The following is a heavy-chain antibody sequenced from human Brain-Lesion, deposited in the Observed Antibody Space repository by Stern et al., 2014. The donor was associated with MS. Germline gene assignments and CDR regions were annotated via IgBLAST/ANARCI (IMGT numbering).Heavy chain of an antibody. V-gene: IGHV4-61*02. CDR2: IFNSGST. Sequence: QVQLMQSGPGLVKPSQTLSLSCTVSGGSISSGGYYWSWIRQPAGKGLEWIGRIFNSGSTSYNPSLKSRFTISIDTSKNQFSLRLNSRTAADTAVYYCARGRVVPGFQYYATDVWGQGTTVIVSS. D-gene: IGHD2-2*01. CDR1: GGSISSGGYY. CDR3: ARGRVVPGFQYYATDV. J-gene: IGHJ6*02.